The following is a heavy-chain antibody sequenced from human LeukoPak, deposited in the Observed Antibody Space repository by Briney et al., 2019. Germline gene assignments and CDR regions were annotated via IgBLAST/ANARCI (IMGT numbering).Heavy chain of an antibody. J-gene: IGHJ6*03. Sequence: PSETLSLTCTVSGGSISSSSYYWGWIRQPPGKGLEWIGYIYYSGSTNYNPSLKSRVTISVDTSKNQFSLKLSSVTAADTAVYYCARVLAVAGTSTDWYYYYYYMDVWGKGTTVTISS. CDR3: ARVLAVAGTSTDWYYYYYYMDV. CDR1: GGSISSSSYY. D-gene: IGHD6-19*01. CDR2: IYYSGST. V-gene: IGHV4-61*05.